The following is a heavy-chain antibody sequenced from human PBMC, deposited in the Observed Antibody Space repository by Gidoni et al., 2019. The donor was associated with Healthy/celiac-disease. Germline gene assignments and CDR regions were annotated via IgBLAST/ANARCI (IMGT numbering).Heavy chain of an antibody. CDR2: ISGSGGST. V-gene: IGHV3-23*04. Sequence: EVQLVESGGGLVQPGGSLRLSCAASGFTFSSYAMRWVRQAPGKGLEGVAGISGSGGSTYYADSVKGRFTISRDNSKNTLYLQMNSLRAEDTAVYYCAKGLWFGELLSSLDYWGQGTLVTVSS. J-gene: IGHJ4*02. CDR1: GFTFSSYA. CDR3: AKGLWFGELLSSLDY. D-gene: IGHD3-10*01.